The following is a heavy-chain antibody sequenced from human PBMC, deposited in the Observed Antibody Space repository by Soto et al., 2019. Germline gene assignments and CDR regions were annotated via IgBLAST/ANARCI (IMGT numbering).Heavy chain of an antibody. D-gene: IGHD2-15*01. CDR1: GFSLSTSGVG. Sequence: QITLKESGPPLVKPTQTLTLTCTFSGFSLSTSGVGVGWIRQPPGKALEWLALIYWDDDKRYSPSLKSRLTITKDTSKHQVVLTMTNMDPVYTATYYCAHRPSYCSGGSCYSGFDYWGQGTLVTVSS. CDR3: AHRPSYCSGGSCYSGFDY. CDR2: IYWDDDK. J-gene: IGHJ4*02. V-gene: IGHV2-5*02.